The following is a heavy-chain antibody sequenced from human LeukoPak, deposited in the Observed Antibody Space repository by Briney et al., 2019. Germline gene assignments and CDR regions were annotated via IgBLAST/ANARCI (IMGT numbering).Heavy chain of an antibody. V-gene: IGHV1-46*01. CDR1: GYTFISYH. Sequence: ASVKVSCKASGYTFISYHMHWVRQAPGQGLEWMGIINPSGGTTSYAQKFQGRVTMTRDTSTSTVYMELSSLRSEDTAVYYCARIGRTTMVRGVNYFDYWGQGTLVTVSS. CDR2: INPSGGTT. CDR3: ARIGRTTMVRGVNYFDY. D-gene: IGHD3-10*01. J-gene: IGHJ4*02.